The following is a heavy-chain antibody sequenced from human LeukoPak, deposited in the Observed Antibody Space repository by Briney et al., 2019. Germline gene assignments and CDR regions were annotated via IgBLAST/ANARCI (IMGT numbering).Heavy chain of an antibody. CDR1: GYSFTSYC. V-gene: IGHV5-51*01. CDR3: ARLSMIVGGFEH. D-gene: IGHD3-22*01. CDR2: IYPGDSDT. J-gene: IGHJ5*02. Sequence: RESLKISCQCSGYSFTSYCIGWVRQMPGKGMEWMGIIYPGDSDTRYSPSFQGQVTISADKSMSTAYLQWSSLKASDTAMYYCARLSMIVGGFEHWGQGTLVTVSS.